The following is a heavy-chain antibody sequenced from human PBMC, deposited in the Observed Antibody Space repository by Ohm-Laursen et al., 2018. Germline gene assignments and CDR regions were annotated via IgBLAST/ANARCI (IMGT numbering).Heavy chain of an antibody. CDR3: ARDHATITMVRGVISYYYGMDV. J-gene: IGHJ6*02. CDR1: GFTFSTYS. Sequence: SLRLSCAASGFTFSTYSMNWVRQAPGKGLEWVAVIWNDGRNKTYADSVKGRFTISRDNSKNTLYLQMNSRRAEDTAVYYCARDHATITMVRGVISYYYGMDVWGQGTTVTVSS. CDR2: IWNDGRNK. V-gene: IGHV3-33*08. D-gene: IGHD3-10*01.